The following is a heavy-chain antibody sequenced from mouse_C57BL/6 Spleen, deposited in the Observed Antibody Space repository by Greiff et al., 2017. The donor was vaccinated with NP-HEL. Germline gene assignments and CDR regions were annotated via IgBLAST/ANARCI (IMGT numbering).Heavy chain of an antibody. CDR2: IDPSDSET. Sequence: QVQLQQPGAELVRPGSSVKLSCKASGYTFTSYWMHWVKQRPIQGLEWIGNIDPSDSETHYNQKFKDKATLTVDKSSSTAYMQLSSLTSEDSSVYFCARTYYSHYFDYWGQGTTLTGSS. D-gene: IGHD1-1*01. V-gene: IGHV1-52*01. CDR1: GYTFTSYW. J-gene: IGHJ2*01. CDR3: ARTYYSHYFDY.